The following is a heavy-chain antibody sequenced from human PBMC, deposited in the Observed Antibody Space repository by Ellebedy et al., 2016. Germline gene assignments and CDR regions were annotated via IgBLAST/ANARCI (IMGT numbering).Heavy chain of an antibody. D-gene: IGHD2-21*02. CDR2: IWYDGSNK. V-gene: IGHV3-33*08. Sequence: GGSLRLSCAASGFTFSSYGMHWVRQAPGKGLEWVAVIWYDGSNKYYADSVKGRFTISRDNSKNTLYLQMNSLRAEDTAVYYCARDRVVVTATLDYWGQGTLVTVSS. CDR3: ARDRVVVTATLDY. CDR1: GFTFSSYG. J-gene: IGHJ4*02.